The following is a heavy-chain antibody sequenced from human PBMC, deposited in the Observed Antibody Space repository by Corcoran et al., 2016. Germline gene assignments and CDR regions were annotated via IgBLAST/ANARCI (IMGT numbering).Heavy chain of an antibody. Sequence: QVQLVQSGAEVKKPGASVKVSCKASGYTFTSYYMHWVRQAPGQGLEWMGIINPSGGSTSYAQKFQGRVTMTRDTSTSTVYMELSSLRSEDTAVYYCARHQLDPYYYYGMDVWGQGTTVTVSS. CDR1: GYTFTSYY. J-gene: IGHJ6*02. CDR3: ARHQLDPYYYYGMDV. V-gene: IGHV1-46*01. D-gene: IGHD1-1*01. CDR2: INPSGGST.